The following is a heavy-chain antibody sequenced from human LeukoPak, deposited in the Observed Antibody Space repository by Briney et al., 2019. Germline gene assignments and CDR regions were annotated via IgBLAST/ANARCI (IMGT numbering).Heavy chain of an antibody. CDR3: TTDPLYCSSISCYEVSAFDI. Sequence: GGSLRLSSAASGVAFSNAWMSWVRQAPGEGREWVGRIKSKTDGGTTDYAAPVKGRFTISRDDSKNTLYLQMNSLKTEDTAMYYCTTDPLYCSSISCYEVSAFDIWGQGTMVTVSS. J-gene: IGHJ3*02. CDR2: IKSKTDGGTT. CDR1: GVAFSNAW. D-gene: IGHD2-2*01. V-gene: IGHV3-15*01.